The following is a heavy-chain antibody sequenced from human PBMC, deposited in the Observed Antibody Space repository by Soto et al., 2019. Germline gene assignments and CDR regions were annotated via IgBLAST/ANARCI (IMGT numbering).Heavy chain of an antibody. Sequence: PSETLSLTCTVSGGSISSYYWSWIRQPPGKGLEWIGYIYYSGSTNYNPSLKSRVTISVDTSKNQFSLKLSSVTAADTAVYYCARGTYSSSPRFDPWGQGTLVTVSS. D-gene: IGHD6-6*01. CDR3: ARGTYSSSPRFDP. V-gene: IGHV4-59*01. CDR2: IYYSGST. J-gene: IGHJ5*02. CDR1: GGSISSYY.